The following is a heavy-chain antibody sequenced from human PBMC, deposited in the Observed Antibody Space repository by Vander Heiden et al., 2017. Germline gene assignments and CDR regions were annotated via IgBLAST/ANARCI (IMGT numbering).Heavy chain of an antibody. Sequence: QVQLQESGPGLVRPSETLSLTCAVSGGSTGNYYWTWLRQPAGKALEWLGRTYTGGSTNYNPSLKSRVTMSVATSKNQVSLKLTSVTAADTAVYYCVGNYYDSRGYYFIDSWGQGTLVTVS. J-gene: IGHJ4*02. CDR2: TYTGGST. D-gene: IGHD3-22*01. CDR3: VGNYYDSRGYYFIDS. CDR1: GGSTGNYY. V-gene: IGHV4-4*07.